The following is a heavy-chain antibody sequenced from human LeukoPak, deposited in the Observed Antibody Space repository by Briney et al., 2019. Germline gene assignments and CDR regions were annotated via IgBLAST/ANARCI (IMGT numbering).Heavy chain of an antibody. D-gene: IGHD5-24*01. J-gene: IGHJ4*02. V-gene: IGHV3-74*01. CDR3: AKARVGMAKWYYFDY. CDR1: GFTFSNYW. Sequence: GGSLRLSCAASGFTFSNYWMHWVRHAPGKGLVWVSRINSDGINTSYADSVKGRFTISRDNAKNTLNLQMNSLRAEDTAVYYCAKARVGMAKWYYFDYWGQGTLVTVSS. CDR2: INSDGINT.